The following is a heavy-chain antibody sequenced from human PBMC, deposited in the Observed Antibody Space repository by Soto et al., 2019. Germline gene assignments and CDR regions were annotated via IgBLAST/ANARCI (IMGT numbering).Heavy chain of an antibody. J-gene: IGHJ4*02. V-gene: IGHV4-59*13. CDR1: GGSISTYY. CDR3: ARDQGFGELSLGY. Sequence: QVQLQESGPGLVKPSETLSLTCSVSGGSISTYYCTWIRQPPGKGLEWIGYIFYRGSPNYNPSLKSRVTISADTSKNQFSLKLNSVTAADTAVYFCARDQGFGELSLGYWGQGTLVTVSS. D-gene: IGHD3-10*01. CDR2: IFYRGSP.